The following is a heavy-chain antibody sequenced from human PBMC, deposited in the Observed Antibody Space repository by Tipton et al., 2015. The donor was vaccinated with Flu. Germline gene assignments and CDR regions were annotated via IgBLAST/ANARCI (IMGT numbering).Heavy chain of an antibody. CDR2: ISGSGGST. J-gene: IGHJ3*02. CDR1: GFTFSSYA. Sequence: SLRLSCAASGFTFSSYAMSWVRQAPGKGLEWVSAISGSGGSTYYADSVKGRFTISRDNSKNTLYLQMNSLRAEDTAVYYCAKGPLTIFGVVIRPGAFDIWGQGTMVTVSS. V-gene: IGHV3-23*01. CDR3: AKGPLTIFGVVIRPGAFDI. D-gene: IGHD3-3*01.